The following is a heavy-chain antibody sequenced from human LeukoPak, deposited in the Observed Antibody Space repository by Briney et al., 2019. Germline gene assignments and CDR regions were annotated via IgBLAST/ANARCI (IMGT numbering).Heavy chain of an antibody. CDR1: GYSISSGYY. CDR3: ASTYDSSGYPYDY. Sequence: SATLSLTCTVSGYSISSGYYWGWIRQPPGKRLEWVGSIHSSGNTYYNPTLKSRVTISVDTSKNQFSLNLTSVTAADAAVYYCASTYDSSGYPYDYWGQGTLVTVSS. V-gene: IGHV4-38-2*02. CDR2: IHSSGNT. J-gene: IGHJ4*02. D-gene: IGHD3-22*01.